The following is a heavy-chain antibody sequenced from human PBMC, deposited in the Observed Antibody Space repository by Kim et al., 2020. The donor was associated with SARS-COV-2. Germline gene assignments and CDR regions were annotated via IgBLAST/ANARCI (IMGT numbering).Heavy chain of an antibody. V-gene: IGHV4-59*01. Sequence: SETLSLTCTVSGGSISSYYWSWIRQPPGKGLEWIGYIYHSGSTYYNPSLKSRVTISVDTSKNQFSLKLRSVTAADTAVYYCARSTWTPYSYYGMDVWGQGTTVTVSS. CDR3: ARSTWTPYSYYGMDV. D-gene: IGHD3-16*01. J-gene: IGHJ6*02. CDR1: GGSISSYY. CDR2: IYHSGST.